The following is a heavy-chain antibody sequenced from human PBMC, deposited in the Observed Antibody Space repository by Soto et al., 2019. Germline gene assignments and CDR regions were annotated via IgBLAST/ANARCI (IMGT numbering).Heavy chain of an antibody. CDR1: GGSISSGGYY. CDR2: IYYSGST. Sequence: SETLSLTCTVSGGSISSGGYYWSWIRQHPGKGLEWIGYIYYSGSTYYNPSLKSRVTISVDTSKNQFSLKLSSVTAADTAVYYCARGNGITMVRGELLAGNYYYGMDVWGQGTTVTVSS. V-gene: IGHV4-31*03. D-gene: IGHD3-10*01. J-gene: IGHJ6*02. CDR3: ARGNGITMVRGELLAGNYYYGMDV.